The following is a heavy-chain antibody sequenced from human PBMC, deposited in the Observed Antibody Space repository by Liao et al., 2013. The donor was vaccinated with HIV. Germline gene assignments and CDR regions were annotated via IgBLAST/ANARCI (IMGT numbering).Heavy chain of an antibody. Sequence: QVQLQQWGEGLLTTSETLSLTCAVYGGSLSGYFWTWIRQSPGKGLEWIGYIFYSGYTKYNPSLMSRVAISLDTSNNQFSLKLSSVTAADTAIYYCTISRVALIGAYFDPWGPGTRRSLSPQ. V-gene: IGHV4-34*11. CDR3: TISRVALIGAYFDP. CDR2: IFYSGYT. D-gene: IGHD3-3*01. CDR1: GGSLSGYF. J-gene: IGHJ5*02.